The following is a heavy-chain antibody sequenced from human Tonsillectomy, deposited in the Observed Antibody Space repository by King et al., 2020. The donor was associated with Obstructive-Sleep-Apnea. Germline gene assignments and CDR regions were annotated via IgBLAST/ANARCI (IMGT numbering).Heavy chain of an antibody. D-gene: IGHD2/OR15-2a*01. J-gene: IGHJ6*02. CDR3: ARHRFDARDGMDV. V-gene: IGHV5-51*01. Sequence: LHLFHSGAYAPTPGASLTISFHLCGYSFSHSCIACCLTLPSPGLPVLSPILPRYSDTIYSPSFQGQVTHSGDRSISTSYLQWSSLKAPDTAIYYCARHRFDARDGMDVWGQGTTVTVSS. CDR2: ILPRYSDT. CDR1: GYSFSHSC.